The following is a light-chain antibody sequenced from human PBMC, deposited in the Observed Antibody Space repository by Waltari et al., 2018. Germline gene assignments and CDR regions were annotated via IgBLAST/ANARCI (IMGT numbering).Light chain of an antibody. CDR1: SGISVGSYR. Sequence: QPVLTQPTSLSASPGASARLTCTLRSGISVGSYRIFWYQQKPGSPPRYLLNYYTDSDILQLSGVPSRFSGSTDVSANVGILLISGLQSEDEADYYCLIWDTNAWVFGGGTRLTVL. CDR2: YYTDSDI. V-gene: IGLV5-45*01. J-gene: IGLJ2*01. CDR3: LIWDTNAWV.